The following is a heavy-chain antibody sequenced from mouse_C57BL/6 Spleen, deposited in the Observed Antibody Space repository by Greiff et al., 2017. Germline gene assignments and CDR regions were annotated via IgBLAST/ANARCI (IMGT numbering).Heavy chain of an antibody. CDR2: ISSGGSYT. J-gene: IGHJ2*01. D-gene: IGHD2-10*02. CDR3: ARHGRYERGYFDY. V-gene: IGHV5-6*01. CDR1: GFTFSSYG. Sequence: DVHLVESGGDLVKPGGSLKLSCAASGFTFSSYGMSWVRQTPDKRLEWVATISSGGSYTYYPDSVKGRFTISRDNAKNTLYLQMSSLKSEDTAMYYCARHGRYERGYFDYWGQGTTLTVSS.